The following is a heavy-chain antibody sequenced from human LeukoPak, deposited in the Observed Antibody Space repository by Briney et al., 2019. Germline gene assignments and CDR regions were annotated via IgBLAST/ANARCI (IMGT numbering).Heavy chain of an antibody. J-gene: IGHJ4*02. CDR2: ISSSSTTI. Sequence: GGSLRLSCAASGFTFSTYSMNWVRQAPGKGLEWVSYISSSSTTIYYADSVKGRFTISRDNAKNSLYLQMNSLRDQDTAVYYCAGGTDFDCWGQGTLVTVSS. D-gene: IGHD1/OR15-1a*01. V-gene: IGHV3-48*02. CDR3: AGGTDFDC. CDR1: GFTFSTYS.